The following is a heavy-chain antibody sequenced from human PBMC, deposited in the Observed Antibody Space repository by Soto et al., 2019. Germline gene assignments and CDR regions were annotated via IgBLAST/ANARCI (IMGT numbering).Heavy chain of an antibody. D-gene: IGHD1-1*01. CDR1: GYTFTNYG. V-gene: IGHV1-18*01. Sequence: QVQLVQSGGEVKKPGASVNVSCKTSGYTFTNYGISWVRQAPGQGLEFMGWITTYNGNTNYAQKFQDRVTMTRDTSTSTAYMELRSLRSDDTAMDYCATFLQLRPLGYWGQGTLVTVSS. CDR3: ATFLQLRPLGY. J-gene: IGHJ4*02. CDR2: ITTYNGNT.